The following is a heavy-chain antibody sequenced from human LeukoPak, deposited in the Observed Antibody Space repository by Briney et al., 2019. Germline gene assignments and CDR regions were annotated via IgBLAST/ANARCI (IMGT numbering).Heavy chain of an antibody. V-gene: IGHV3-30*03. CDR2: ISYDGSNK. CDR1: GFTFSSYG. CDR3: ARSRYGSASTNYYMDV. J-gene: IGHJ6*03. D-gene: IGHD2-2*01. Sequence: GGSLRLSCAASGFTFSSYGMHWVRQAPGKGLEWVAVISYDGSNKYYADSVKGRFTISRDNSKNTLYLQMNSLRAEDTAVYYCARSRYGSASTNYYMDVWGKGTTVTVSS.